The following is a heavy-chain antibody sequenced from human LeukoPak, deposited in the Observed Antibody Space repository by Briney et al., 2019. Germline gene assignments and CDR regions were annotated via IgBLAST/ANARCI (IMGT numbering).Heavy chain of an antibody. J-gene: IGHJ4*02. CDR2: IYYSGST. Sequence: SETLSLTCTVSGGSISSYYWSWIRQPPGKGLEWIGYIYYSGSTNYNPSLKSRVTISVDTSKNQFSLKLSSVTAADTAVYYCARGSLRRGIYFDYWGQGTLVTVSS. CDR1: GGSISSYY. V-gene: IGHV4-59*08. D-gene: IGHD6-13*01. CDR3: ARGSLRRGIYFDY.